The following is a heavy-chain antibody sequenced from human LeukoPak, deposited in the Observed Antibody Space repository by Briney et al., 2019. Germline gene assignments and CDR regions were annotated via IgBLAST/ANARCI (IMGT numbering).Heavy chain of an antibody. D-gene: IGHD3-3*01. CDR2: ISYDESNK. CDR1: GFTFGSSA. V-gene: IGHV3-30*03. Sequence: GGSLGLSCVASGFTFGSSAMHWVRQAPGKGLEWVAVISYDESNKYYADSVKGRFTISRDNSKNTLYLQVNSLRAEDTAVYYCARGTDTKPFWSGYWVDVWGQGTTVTVSS. J-gene: IGHJ6*02. CDR3: ARGTDTKPFWSGYWVDV.